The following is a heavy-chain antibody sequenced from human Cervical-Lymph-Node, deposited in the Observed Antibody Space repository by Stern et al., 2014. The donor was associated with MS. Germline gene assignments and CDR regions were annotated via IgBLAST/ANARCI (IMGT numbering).Heavy chain of an antibody. CDR2: INPIVGIT. Sequence: QVQLMQSGAEVKKPGSSVRVSCKASRGTFSTYTINWVRQAPGQGLEWMGRINPIVGITNYAQMFQGRVPIPADRSTTTAYMELTSLRPEDTAVFFCARGLPDYCRGGTCHSYELGSWGQGTLVTVSS. CDR3: ARGLPDYCRGGTCHSYELGS. D-gene: IGHD2-15*01. CDR1: RGTFSTYT. J-gene: IGHJ4*02. V-gene: IGHV1-69*04.